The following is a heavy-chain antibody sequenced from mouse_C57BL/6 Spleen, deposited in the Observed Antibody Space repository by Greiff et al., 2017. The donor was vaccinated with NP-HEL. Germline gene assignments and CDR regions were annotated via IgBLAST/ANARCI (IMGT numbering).Heavy chain of an antibody. V-gene: IGHV1-55*01. Sequence: QVQLQQPGAELVKPGASVKMSCKASGYTFTSYWITWVKQRPGQGLEWIGDIYPGSGSTNYNEKFKSKATLTVDTSSSTAYMQLSSLTSEDSAVYYCARGIPLRLYAMEYWGQGTSVTVSS. CDR3: ARGIPLRLYAMEY. CDR1: GYTFTSYW. J-gene: IGHJ4*01. CDR2: IYPGSGST. D-gene: IGHD1-2*01.